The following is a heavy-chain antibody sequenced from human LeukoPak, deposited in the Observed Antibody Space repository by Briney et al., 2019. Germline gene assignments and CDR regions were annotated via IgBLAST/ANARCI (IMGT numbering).Heavy chain of an antibody. Sequence: GASVKVSCKVSGYTLTELSMHWVRQAPGKGLEGMGGFDPEDGETIYAQKFQGRVTMTEDTSTDTAYMELSSVRSEDTAVYYCATDYPLYPTDSPRFDYWGQGTLVTVSS. CDR1: GYTLTELS. J-gene: IGHJ4*02. CDR3: ATDYPLYPTDSPRFDY. CDR2: FDPEDGET. D-gene: IGHD3-16*01. V-gene: IGHV1-24*01.